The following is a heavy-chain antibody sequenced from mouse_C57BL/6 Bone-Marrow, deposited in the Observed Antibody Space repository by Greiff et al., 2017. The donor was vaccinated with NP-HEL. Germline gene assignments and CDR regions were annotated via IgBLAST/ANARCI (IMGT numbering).Heavy chain of an antibody. CDR2: INPSNGGT. CDR1: GYTFTSYW. CDR3: ARGGQLRLRLAY. D-gene: IGHD3-2*02. J-gene: IGHJ3*01. Sequence: VQLQQSGTELVKPGASVKLSFKASGYTFTSYWMHWVKQRPGQGLEWIGNINPSNGGTNYNEKFKSKATLTVDKSSSTAYMQLSSLTSEGSAVYYCARGGQLRLRLAYWGQVTLVTVSA. V-gene: IGHV1-53*01.